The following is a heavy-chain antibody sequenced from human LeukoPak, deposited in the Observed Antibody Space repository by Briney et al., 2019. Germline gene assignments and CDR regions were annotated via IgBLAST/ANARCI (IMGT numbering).Heavy chain of an antibody. J-gene: IGHJ4*02. CDR3: ARDGDSSGYYVNFDY. CDR2: INSDGSST. V-gene: IGHV3-74*01. Sequence: TGGSLRLSCAASGFTFSSYWMHWVRQAPGKGLVWVSRINSDGSSTSYADSVKGRFTISRDNAKNTLYLEMNSLRAEDTAVYYCARDGDSSGYYVNFDYWGQGTLVTVSS. D-gene: IGHD3-22*01. CDR1: GFTFSSYW.